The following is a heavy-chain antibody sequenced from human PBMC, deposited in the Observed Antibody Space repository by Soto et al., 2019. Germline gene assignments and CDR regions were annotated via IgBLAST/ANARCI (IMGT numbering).Heavy chain of an antibody. Sequence: GESLKISCKASGYTFTSYWIGWVRQMPGKGLEWMGIIYPSNSETRFSPSFQGQVTLSADKSIFPAYLQWSSLKASDTAIYYCARQAYHYDTYSFGYWGQGTLVTVSS. CDR3: ARQAYHYDTYSFGY. V-gene: IGHV5-51*01. J-gene: IGHJ4*02. CDR2: IYPSNSET. CDR1: GYTFTSYW. D-gene: IGHD3-22*01.